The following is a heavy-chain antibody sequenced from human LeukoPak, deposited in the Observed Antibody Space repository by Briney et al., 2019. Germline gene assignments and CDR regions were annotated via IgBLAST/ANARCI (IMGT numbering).Heavy chain of an antibody. J-gene: IGHJ3*02. V-gene: IGHV4-59*01. CDR2: IYYSGST. Sequence: PSETLSLTCTVSGGSISSYYWSWIRQPPGKGLEWIGYIYYSGSTSYNPSLKSRVTISVDTSKNQFSLKLSSVTAADTAVYYCARGSRQNYYDSSGNAFDIWGQGTMVTVSS. CDR3: ARGSRQNYYDSSGNAFDI. CDR1: GGSISSYY. D-gene: IGHD3-22*01.